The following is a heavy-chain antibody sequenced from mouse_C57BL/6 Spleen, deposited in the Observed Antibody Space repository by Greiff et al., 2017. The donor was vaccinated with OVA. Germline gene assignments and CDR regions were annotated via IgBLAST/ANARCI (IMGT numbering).Heavy chain of an antibody. Sequence: VQLQQSGAELVKPGASVKLSCKASGYTFTSYWMHWVKQRPGQGLEWIGMIHPNSGSTNYNEKFKSKATLTVDKSSSTAYMQLSSLTSEDSAVYYCARWGTTVVYYAMDYWGQGTSVTVSS. CDR2: IHPNSGST. D-gene: IGHD1-1*01. V-gene: IGHV1-64*01. CDR1: GYTFTSYW. CDR3: ARWGTTVVYYAMDY. J-gene: IGHJ4*01.